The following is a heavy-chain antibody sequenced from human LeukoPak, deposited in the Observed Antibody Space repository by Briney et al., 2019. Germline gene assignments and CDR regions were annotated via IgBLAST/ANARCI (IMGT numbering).Heavy chain of an antibody. D-gene: IGHD6-19*01. Sequence: GGCLRLSCAASGFTFSDYWMHWVRQAPGKGLVWVSRINRDGGGTTYADSVKGRFTISRDNAKNTLYLQMNSLRAEDTAVYYCAKTPSFRSGIAVAGAHFDYWGQVTLVTVSS. CDR2: INRDGGGT. V-gene: IGHV3-74*01. CDR1: GFTFSDYW. CDR3: AKTPSFRSGIAVAGAHFDY. J-gene: IGHJ4*02.